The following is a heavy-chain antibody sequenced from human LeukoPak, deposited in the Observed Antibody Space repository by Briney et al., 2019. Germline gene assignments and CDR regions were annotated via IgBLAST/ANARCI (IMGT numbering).Heavy chain of an antibody. J-gene: IGHJ6*02. CDR2: IIPILGIA. D-gene: IGHD3-10*01. CDR1: GGTFSSYA. Sequence: GASVKVSCKASGGTFSSYAISWVRQAPGQGLEWMGRIIPILGIANYAQKFQGRVTITADESTSTAYMELSSLRSEDTAVYYCARTGFGELSLMDVWGQGTTVTVSS. V-gene: IGHV1-69*04. CDR3: ARTGFGELSLMDV.